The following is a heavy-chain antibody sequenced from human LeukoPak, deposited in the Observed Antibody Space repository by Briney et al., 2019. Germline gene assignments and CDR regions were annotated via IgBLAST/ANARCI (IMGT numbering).Heavy chain of an antibody. J-gene: IGHJ4*02. CDR2: ISAYNGNT. Sequence: ASVKVSCKASGYTFTSYGISWVRQAPGQGLEWMGWISAYNGNTNYAQKLQGRVTMTTDTSTSTAYMELSSLRSEDTAVYYCARSVAVAGKGPCGYWGQGTLVTVSS. CDR1: GYTFTSYG. CDR3: ARSVAVAGKGPCGY. D-gene: IGHD6-19*01. V-gene: IGHV1-18*01.